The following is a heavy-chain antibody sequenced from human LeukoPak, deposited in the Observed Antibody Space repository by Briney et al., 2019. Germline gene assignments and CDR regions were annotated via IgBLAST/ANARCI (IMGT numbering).Heavy chain of an antibody. CDR2: INDDGSST. CDR1: GFTLGTYW. D-gene: IGHD3-22*01. Sequence: TGGSLRLSCAASGFTLGTYWMHWVRHGRGKGLVWVSRINDDGSSTTYAYSVKGRFTISRDNAKNTLYLQMSSLRAEDTAVYYCARGRYYYDPLDYWGQGTLVTVSS. J-gene: IGHJ4*02. CDR3: ARGRYYYDPLDY. V-gene: IGHV3-74*01.